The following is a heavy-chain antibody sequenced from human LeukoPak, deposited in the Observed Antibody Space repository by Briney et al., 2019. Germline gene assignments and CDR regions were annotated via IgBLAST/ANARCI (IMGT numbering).Heavy chain of an antibody. CDR1: GFTFDDYA. J-gene: IGHJ4*02. Sequence: GGSLRLSCAASGFTFDDYAVHWVRQAPGKGLEWVSGISWNSGSIGYADSVKGRFTISKDNAKNSLYLQMKSLRAEDTAVYYCAKLGLYGSGSYWDYWGQGTLVTVSS. V-gene: IGHV3-9*01. CDR2: ISWNSGSI. D-gene: IGHD3-10*01. CDR3: AKLGLYGSGSYWDY.